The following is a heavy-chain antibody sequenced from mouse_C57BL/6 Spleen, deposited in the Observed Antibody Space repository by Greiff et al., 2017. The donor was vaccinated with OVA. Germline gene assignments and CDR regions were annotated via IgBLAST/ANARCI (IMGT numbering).Heavy chain of an antibody. Sequence: VQLQQSGPELVKPGASVKMSCKASGYTFTDYNMHWVKQSHGKSLEWIGYINPNNGGTSYNQKFKGKATLTVNKSSSTAYMELRSLTSEDSAVYYCARGETNWDWFAYWGQGTLVTVSA. CDR2: INPNNGGT. CDR1: GYTFTDYN. V-gene: IGHV1-22*01. D-gene: IGHD4-1*01. J-gene: IGHJ3*01. CDR3: ARGETNWDWFAY.